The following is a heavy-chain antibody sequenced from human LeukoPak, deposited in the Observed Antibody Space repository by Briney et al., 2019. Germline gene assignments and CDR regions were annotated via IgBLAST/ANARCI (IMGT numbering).Heavy chain of an antibody. CDR3: ARALSPYGSGTYYLY. CDR1: GYTFTSYG. D-gene: IGHD3-10*01. V-gene: IGHV1-18*01. CDR2: ISAYNGNT. Sequence: ASVKVSCKASGYTFTSYGISWVRQAPGQGLEWMGWISAYNGNTNYAQKLQGRVTMTTDTSTSTAYMELRSLRSDDTAVYYCARALSPYGSGTYYLYWGQGTLVTVSS. J-gene: IGHJ4*02.